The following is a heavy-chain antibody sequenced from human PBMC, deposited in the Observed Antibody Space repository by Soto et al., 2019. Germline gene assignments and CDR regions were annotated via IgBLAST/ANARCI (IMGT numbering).Heavy chain of an antibody. V-gene: IGHV4-4*02. J-gene: IGHJ5*02. Sequence: SETLSLTCAVSGGSISSSNWWSWVRQPPGKGLEWIGEINHSGSTNYNPSLKSRVTISVDTSKNQFSLKLSSVTAADTAVYYCARRRPPRANIVVVVVRMAWFDPWGQGTLVTVSS. CDR2: INHSGST. CDR1: GGSISSSNW. D-gene: IGHD2-15*01. CDR3: ARRRPPRANIVVVVVRMAWFDP.